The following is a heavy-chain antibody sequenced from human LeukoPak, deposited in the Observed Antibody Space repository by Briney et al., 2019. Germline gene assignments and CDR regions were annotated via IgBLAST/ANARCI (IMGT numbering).Heavy chain of an antibody. Sequence: GGSLRLSCAASGFTFSNYAMAWVRRAPGKGLEWVSGLSGSGGNTFYAVSVKGRFTISRDNPKNTLYLQMNSLRAEDTAVYYCATEKGDSPDYWGQGTLVTVSS. J-gene: IGHJ4*02. D-gene: IGHD3-16*01. CDR1: GFTFSNYA. V-gene: IGHV3-23*01. CDR2: LSGSGGNT. CDR3: ATEKGDSPDY.